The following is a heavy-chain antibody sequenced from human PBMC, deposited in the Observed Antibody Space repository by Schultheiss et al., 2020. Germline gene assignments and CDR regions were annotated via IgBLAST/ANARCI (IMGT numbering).Heavy chain of an antibody. CDR1: GFTFSDYG. V-gene: IGHV3-30*18. D-gene: IGHD3-22*01. CDR3: AKDCSAYYYVSNGYYYGIDY. J-gene: IGHJ4*02. Sequence: GESLKISCAASGFTFSDYGMHWVRQAPGKGLEWVALISYDGSYSYYADSVKGRFTISRDNSGNTLYLQMNSLRPEDTAVYYCAKDCSAYYYVSNGYYYGIDYWGQGTLVTVSS. CDR2: ISYDGSYS.